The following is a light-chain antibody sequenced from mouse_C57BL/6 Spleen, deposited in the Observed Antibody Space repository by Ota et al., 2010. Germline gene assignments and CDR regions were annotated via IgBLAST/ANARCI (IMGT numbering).Light chain of an antibody. J-gene: IGKJ2*01. CDR3: XQSTXVPYT. CDR2: SF. V-gene: IGKV1-110*01. CDR1: QSLVHSNGNTY. Sequence: DVVMTQTPLSLPVSLGDQASISCRSSQSLVHSNGNTYLHWYLQKPGQSPKAPDLQSFQPIFWVPDRFSGSGSGTDFTLKISRVEAEESGSLFCXQSTXVPYTFGGGTKARNKT.